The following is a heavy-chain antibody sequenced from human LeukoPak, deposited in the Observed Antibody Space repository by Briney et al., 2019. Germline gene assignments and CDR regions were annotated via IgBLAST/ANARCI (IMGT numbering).Heavy chain of an antibody. J-gene: IGHJ5*02. CDR1: GFTFSSYA. CDR3: AKVVAAAGTDWFDP. D-gene: IGHD6-13*01. Sequence: GGTLRLSCAASGFTFSSYAMSWVRQAPGKGLKSFSAISGSGGSTYYADSVKGRFTISRDNSKNTLYLQMNSLRAEDTAVYYCAKVVAAAGTDWFDPWGQGTLVTVSS. V-gene: IGHV3-23*01. CDR2: ISGSGGST.